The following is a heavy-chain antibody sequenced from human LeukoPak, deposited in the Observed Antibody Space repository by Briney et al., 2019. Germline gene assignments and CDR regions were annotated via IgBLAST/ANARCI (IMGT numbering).Heavy chain of an antibody. CDR1: GFTFSSYW. V-gene: IGHV3-74*01. D-gene: IGHD3-16*01. J-gene: IGHJ4*02. CDR2: INSDGSIT. Sequence: GGSLRLSCAASGFTFSSYWMHWVRQGPGIGLGWVSRINSDGSITDYADSVRGRFTISRDNAKNTLDLQMNGLKAEDAAVYYCAREWGTSVLPLDYWGQGTLVTVSP. CDR3: AREWGTSVLPLDY.